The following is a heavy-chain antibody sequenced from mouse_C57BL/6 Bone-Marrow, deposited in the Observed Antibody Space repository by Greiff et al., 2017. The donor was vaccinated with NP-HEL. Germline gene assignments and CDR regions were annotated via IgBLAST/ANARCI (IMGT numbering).Heavy chain of an antibody. CDR2: IYPGSGST. V-gene: IGHV1-55*01. Sequence: QVQLQQPGAELVKPGASVKMSCKASGYTFTSYWITWVKQRPGQGLEWIGDIYPGSGSTNYNEKFKSKATLTVDTSSSTAYMQLSSLTSEDSAVYYCARRFVTTVVDCYFDVWGTGTTVTVSS. CDR1: GYTFTSYW. CDR3: ARRFVTTVVDCYFDV. D-gene: IGHD1-1*01. J-gene: IGHJ1*03.